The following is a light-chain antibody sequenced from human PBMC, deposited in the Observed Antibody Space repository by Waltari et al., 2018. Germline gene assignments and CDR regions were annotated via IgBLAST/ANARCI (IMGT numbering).Light chain of an antibody. V-gene: IGLV4-69*01. Sequence: QLVVTQSSSASASLGASVKLTCTLDSGHSSNLIAWLQQQPEKGPRYLMKINSDGSHSKGDEIPDRFSGSSSGAERDLTIANLQSEDEGDYYCQTGGHGTWVFGGGTKLTVL. J-gene: IGLJ3*02. CDR2: INSDGSH. CDR1: SGHSSNL. CDR3: QTGGHGTWV.